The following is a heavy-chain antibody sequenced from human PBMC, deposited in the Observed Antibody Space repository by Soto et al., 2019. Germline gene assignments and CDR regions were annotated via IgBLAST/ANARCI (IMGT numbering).Heavy chain of an antibody. CDR2: IHYTGIM. CDR3: AREDDGGDRDYYGLDV. J-gene: IGHJ6*02. Sequence: PSETLSLTCTVSGGSISRDGYYWTWIRQHPGKGLEWIGYIHYTGIMQYNPSLRSRLTISIDTSNNLFSLKLSSVAAADTAVYFCAREDDGGDRDYYGLDVWGPGTTVTVSS. V-gene: IGHV4-30-4*01. D-gene: IGHD2-21*02. CDR1: GGSISRDGYY.